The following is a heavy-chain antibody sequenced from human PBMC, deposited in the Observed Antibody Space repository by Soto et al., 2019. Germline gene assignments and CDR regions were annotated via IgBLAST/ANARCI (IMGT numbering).Heavy chain of an antibody. CDR2: IYSGGST. CDR1: GFTVSSNY. CDR3: ARDPPATRHGMDV. J-gene: IGHJ6*02. V-gene: IGHV3-53*02. Sequence: EAQLVETGGGLIQPGGSLRLSCAASGFTVSSNYMSWFRQAPGKGVEWVSVIYSGGSTYYADSVRGRFTISRDNSKNTLYLQMKSLRAEDTAVYYCARDPPATRHGMDVWGQGTTVTVSS.